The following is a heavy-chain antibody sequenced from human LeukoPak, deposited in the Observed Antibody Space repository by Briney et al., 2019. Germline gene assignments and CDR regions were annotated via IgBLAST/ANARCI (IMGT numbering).Heavy chain of an antibody. D-gene: IGHD1-14*01. CDR2: INPSAGGT. Sequence: GASVKVSCKASGYTFTNYHMHWVRQAPGQGLEWMGRINPSAGGTSYAQKLQGRVTMTTDTSTSTAYMELRSLRSDDTAVYYCARRARYHKDYWGQGTLVTVSS. V-gene: IGHV1-46*01. CDR1: GYTFTNYH. J-gene: IGHJ4*02. CDR3: ARRARYHKDY.